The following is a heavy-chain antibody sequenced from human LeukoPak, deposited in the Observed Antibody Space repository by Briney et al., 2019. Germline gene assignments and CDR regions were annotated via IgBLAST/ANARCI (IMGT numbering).Heavy chain of an antibody. CDR3: ARDRFNDYGDYFFDY. CDR2: INPNSGGT. CDR1: GYTFTGYY. Sequence: ASVKVSCKASGYTFTGYYMHWVRQAPGQGLEWMGWINPNSGGTNYAQKFQGRVTMTRDTSISTAYMELSRLRSDDTAVYYCARDRFNDYGDYFFDYWGQGTLVTVSS. V-gene: IGHV1-2*02. J-gene: IGHJ4*02. D-gene: IGHD4-17*01.